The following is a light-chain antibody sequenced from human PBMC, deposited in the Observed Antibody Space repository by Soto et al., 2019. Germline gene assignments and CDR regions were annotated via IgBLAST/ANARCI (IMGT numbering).Light chain of an antibody. Sequence: EIVLPQSPGTLSLSPGERTTLSCRASESVSNDLAWYQQKPGQSPRLLIYDASNRATGIPARFSGSGSVTDFTLTISSLEPEDFAVYYCQQRSNWATFGPGTKVGIK. V-gene: IGKV3-11*01. CDR2: DAS. CDR1: ESVSND. J-gene: IGKJ3*01. CDR3: QQRSNWAT.